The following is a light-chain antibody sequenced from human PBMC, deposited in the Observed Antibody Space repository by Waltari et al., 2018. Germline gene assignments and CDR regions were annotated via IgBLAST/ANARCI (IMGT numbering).Light chain of an antibody. J-gene: IGKJ1*01. CDR3: QQYHNWPRT. Sequence: EIVMTQSPATESVSPGERATRSCMPSQSVNNNLAWYQQKPGQAPRLLIYDTSTRATGIPAGFSGSGSGTEFTLTISSLQSEDFAVYFCQQYHNWPRTFGQGAKVEIK. CDR2: DTS. CDR1: QSVNNN. V-gene: IGKV3-15*01.